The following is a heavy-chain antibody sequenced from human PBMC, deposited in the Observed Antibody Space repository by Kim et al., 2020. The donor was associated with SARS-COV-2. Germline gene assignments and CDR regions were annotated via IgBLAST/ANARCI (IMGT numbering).Heavy chain of an antibody. D-gene: IGHD6-6*01. CDR3: ARDSSSSPPYYYYYYMDV. CDR2: INTNTGNP. Sequence: ASVKVSCKASGYTFTSYAMNWVRQAPGQGLEWMGWINTNTGNPTYAQGFTGRFVFSLDTSVSTAYLQISSLKAEDTAVYYCARDSSSSPPYYYYYYMDVWGKGTTVTVSS. CDR1: GYTFTSYA. J-gene: IGHJ6*03. V-gene: IGHV7-4-1*02.